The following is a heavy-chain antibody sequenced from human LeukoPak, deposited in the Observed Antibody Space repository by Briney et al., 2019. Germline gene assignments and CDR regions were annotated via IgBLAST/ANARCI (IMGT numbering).Heavy chain of an antibody. V-gene: IGHV3-33*01. D-gene: IGHD3-22*01. J-gene: IGHJ4*02. Sequence: GGSLRLSCAASGFTFSSYRMHWVRQAPGKGLEWVAVIWYDGSNKYDADSVKGRFTISRDNSKNTLYLQMNSLRAEDAAVSYCASDSSGYNYYFDDGGQGTLVTVSS. CDR3: ASDSSGYNYYFDD. CDR1: GFTFSSYR. CDR2: IWYDGSNK.